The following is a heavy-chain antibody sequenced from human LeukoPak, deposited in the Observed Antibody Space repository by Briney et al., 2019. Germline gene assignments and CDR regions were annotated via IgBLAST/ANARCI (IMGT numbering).Heavy chain of an antibody. CDR3: ARDHGSSWYSGWYYYGMDV. Sequence: GGSLRLSCAASGFTFSSYSMNWVRQAPGKGLEWVSYISSSSSTIYYADSVKGRFTISRDNAKNSLYLQMNSLRAEDTAVYYCARDHGSSWYSGWYYYGMDVWGQGTTVTVSS. D-gene: IGHD6-13*01. CDR1: GFTFSSYS. V-gene: IGHV3-48*04. J-gene: IGHJ6*02. CDR2: ISSSSSTI.